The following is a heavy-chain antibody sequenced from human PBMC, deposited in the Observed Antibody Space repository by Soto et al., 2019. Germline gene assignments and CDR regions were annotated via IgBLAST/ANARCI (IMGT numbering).Heavy chain of an antibody. CDR3: ASRELITMVRGVPYYYYGMDV. D-gene: IGHD3-10*01. V-gene: IGHV1-46*01. Sequence: ASVKVSCKASGYTFTSYYMHWVRQAPGQGLEWMGIINPSGGSTSYAEKFQGRVTMTRDTSTSTVDMELSSLRSEDTAVYYSASRELITMVRGVPYYYYGMDVRGQGTTVTVSS. J-gene: IGHJ6*02. CDR2: INPSGGST. CDR1: GYTFTSYY.